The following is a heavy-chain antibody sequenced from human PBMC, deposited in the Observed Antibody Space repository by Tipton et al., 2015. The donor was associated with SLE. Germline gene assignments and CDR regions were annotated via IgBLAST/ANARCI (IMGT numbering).Heavy chain of an antibody. CDR1: GYSISSGYY. J-gene: IGHJ4*02. CDR2: VHNSGST. Sequence: TLSLTCTVSGYSISSGYYWGWIRQPPGKGLEYIAYVHNSGSTNFNPSLRSRVTISVDTSNQFSLQLSSATAADTAVYYCARQICHSGSCYFDYWGQGALVTVSS. V-gene: IGHV4-38-2*02. D-gene: IGHD2/OR15-2a*01. CDR3: ARQICHSGSCYFDY.